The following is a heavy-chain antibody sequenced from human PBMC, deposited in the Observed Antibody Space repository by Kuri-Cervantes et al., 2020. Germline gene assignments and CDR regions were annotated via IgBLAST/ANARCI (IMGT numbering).Heavy chain of an antibody. CDR2: INSDGSST. CDR1: GFTFSSYW. J-gene: IGHJ4*02. D-gene: IGHD6-13*01. V-gene: IGHV3-74*01. CDR3: ANLVAAAGGEDY. Sequence: GESLKISCAASGFTFSSYWMHWVRQAPGKGLVWVSRINSDGSSTSYADSVKGRFTISRDNAKNTLYLQMNSLRAEDTAVYYCANLVAAAGGEDYWGQGTLVTVSS.